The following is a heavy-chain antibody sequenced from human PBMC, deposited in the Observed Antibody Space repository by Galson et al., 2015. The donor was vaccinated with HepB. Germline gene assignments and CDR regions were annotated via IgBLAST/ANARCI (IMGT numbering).Heavy chain of an antibody. Sequence: SLRLSCAASGFTFSSYAMSWVRQAPGKGLEWVSVISDSGGSTYYADSVKGRFTISRDNSKNTLYLQMNSLRADDTAVYYCAKRGGSYSLDYWGQGTLVTVSS. V-gene: IGHV3-23*01. CDR3: AKRGGSYSLDY. CDR1: GFTFSSYA. CDR2: ISDSGGST. D-gene: IGHD1-26*01. J-gene: IGHJ4*02.